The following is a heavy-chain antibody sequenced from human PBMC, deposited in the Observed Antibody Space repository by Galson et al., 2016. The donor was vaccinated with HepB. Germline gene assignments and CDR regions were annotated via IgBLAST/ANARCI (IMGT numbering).Heavy chain of an antibody. V-gene: IGHV6-1*01. D-gene: IGHD2-21*02. J-gene: IGHJ3*02. CDR1: GDSVSSNSAA. CDR2: TYYRSQRYN. Sequence: CAISGDSVSSNSAAWNWIRQSPSRGLEWMGRTYYRSQRYNEYALSVRNRITINPDTSKNHFSLQLNSVAPEDTAVYFCARAYCGGDCYTDGALDIWGQGTMVTVSS. CDR3: ARAYCGGDCYTDGALDI.